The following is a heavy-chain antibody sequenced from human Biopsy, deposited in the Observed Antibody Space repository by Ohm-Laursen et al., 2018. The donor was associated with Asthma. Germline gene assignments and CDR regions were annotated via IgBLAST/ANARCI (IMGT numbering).Heavy chain of an antibody. CDR1: GGTFNTYV. CDR3: ARKAGSCISRTCYSLDF. Sequence: SVNVSCKSLGGTFNTYVIGWVRLAPGQGLEWMGGINSVFGTTTYPQKFQDRVTITADDSTSTVYMELSSLRSEDTAVYYCARKAGSCISRTCYSLDFWGQGTLVTVSS. D-gene: IGHD2-2*01. CDR2: INSVFGTT. V-gene: IGHV1-69*13. J-gene: IGHJ4*02.